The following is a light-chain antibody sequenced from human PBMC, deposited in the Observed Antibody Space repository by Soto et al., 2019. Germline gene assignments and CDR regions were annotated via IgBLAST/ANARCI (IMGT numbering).Light chain of an antibody. J-gene: IGKJ1*01. Sequence: EIVMTQSPATLSVSPGETATLSCRASQSVNSNLAWYQQKPGQAPRLLISDASTRAAGLPARFSGSGSGTEFTLTISSLQSADFAVYFCQQSNNWPKTFGQGTKVEIK. CDR1: QSVNSN. CDR3: QQSNNWPKT. V-gene: IGKV3-15*01. CDR2: DAS.